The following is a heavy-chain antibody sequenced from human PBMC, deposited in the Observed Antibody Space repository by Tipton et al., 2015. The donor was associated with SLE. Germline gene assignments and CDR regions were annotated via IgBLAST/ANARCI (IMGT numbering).Heavy chain of an antibody. Sequence: LRLSCTVSGGSISSGSYYWSWIRQPAGKGLEWIGSIYYSGSTYYNPSLKSRVTISVDTSKNQFSLKLSSVTAADTAVYYCATIAVAGSDYWGQGTLVTVSS. CDR2: IYYSGST. CDR1: GGSISSGSYY. J-gene: IGHJ4*02. D-gene: IGHD6-19*01. CDR3: ATIAVAGSDY. V-gene: IGHV4-39*07.